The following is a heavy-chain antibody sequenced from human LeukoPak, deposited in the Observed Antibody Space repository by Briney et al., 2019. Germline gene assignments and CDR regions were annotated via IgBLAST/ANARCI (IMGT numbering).Heavy chain of an antibody. D-gene: IGHD3-3*01. CDR1: GGTFSSYA. V-gene: IGHV1-69*13. J-gene: IGHJ6*03. CDR2: IIPIFGTA. CDR3: ARRDYDFWSGYYTGMGYYMDV. Sequence: SVKVSCKASGGTFSSYAISWVRQAPGQGLEWMGRIIPIFGTANYAQKFQGRVTITADESTSTAYMELSSLRSEDTAVYYCARRDYDFWSGYYTGMGYYMDVWGKGTTVTVSS.